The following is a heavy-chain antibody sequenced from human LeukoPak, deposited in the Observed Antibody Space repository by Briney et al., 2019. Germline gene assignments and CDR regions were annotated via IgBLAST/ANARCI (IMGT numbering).Heavy chain of an antibody. CDR3: ARIRFGESYAPKSYYYYYMDV. CDR1: GFTFSDYY. CDR2: MSTSDSPI. D-gene: IGHD3-10*01. Sequence: GGSLRLSCAASGFTFSDYYMSWIRQAPGKGLEWVSYMSTSDSPIYYTDSVKGRFTISRDNAKNSLYLQMNSLRASDTAVYYCARIRFGESYAPKSYYYYYMDVWGIGTTVTISS. J-gene: IGHJ6*03. V-gene: IGHV3-11*04.